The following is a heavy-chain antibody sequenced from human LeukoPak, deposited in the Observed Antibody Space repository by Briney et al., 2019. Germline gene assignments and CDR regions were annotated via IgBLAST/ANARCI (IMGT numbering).Heavy chain of an antibody. D-gene: IGHD6-13*01. Sequence: GGSLRLSCVASGFTFGNHRMSWVRQAPGKGLEWVAVISYDGSNKYYADSVKGRFTISRDNSKNTLYLQMNSLRAEDTAVYYCARDLSSSWSDPPWGQGTLVTVSS. J-gene: IGHJ5*02. CDR1: GFTFGNHR. CDR3: ARDLSSSWSDPP. V-gene: IGHV3-30*03. CDR2: ISYDGSNK.